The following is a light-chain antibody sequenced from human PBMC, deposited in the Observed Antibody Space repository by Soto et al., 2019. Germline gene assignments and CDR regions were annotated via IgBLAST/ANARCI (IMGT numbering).Light chain of an antibody. J-gene: IGKJ2*01. CDR3: QHYDSSPPKYT. CDR2: GAS. Sequence: EIVLTQSPGTLSLSPGERATLSCRASQTISSSYLAWYQQKPGQAPRLLIFGASSRATDIPDRFSGSGSGTDFTLTISRLQPEDFAVDYCQHYDSSPPKYTFGQGTKLEIK. CDR1: QTISSSY. V-gene: IGKV3-20*01.